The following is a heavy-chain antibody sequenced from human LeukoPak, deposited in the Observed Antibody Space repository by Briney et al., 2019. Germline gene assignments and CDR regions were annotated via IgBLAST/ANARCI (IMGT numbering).Heavy chain of an antibody. D-gene: IGHD3-9*01. CDR2: INSDGSIT. CDR1: GFTFSSYW. CDR3: ARPPDILTGKNWFDP. V-gene: IGHV3-74*03. Sequence: PWGALRLSCAASGFTFSSYWMHWVRQAPGKGLVWVSRINSDGSITEYTDSVKGRFTISRDNAKNTLFLQMNSLRAEDTAVYYCARPPDILTGKNWFDPWGQGTLVTVSS. J-gene: IGHJ5*02.